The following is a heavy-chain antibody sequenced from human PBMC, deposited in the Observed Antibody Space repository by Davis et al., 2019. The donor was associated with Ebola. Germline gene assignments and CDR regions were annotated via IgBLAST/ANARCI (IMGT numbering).Heavy chain of an antibody. D-gene: IGHD3-22*01. J-gene: IGHJ1*01. CDR2: FDPEDGEK. V-gene: IGHV1-24*01. Sequence: AASVKVSCKVSAYSVTELSMHWVRQAPGKGLEWMGGFDPEDGEKFYTQKFWGRVTMNEDTSKDTAYMDLNSLTSEDTAVYYCATGGGYYRAEYFPHWGQGTLVTVSS. CDR1: AYSVTELS. CDR3: ATGGGYYRAEYFPH.